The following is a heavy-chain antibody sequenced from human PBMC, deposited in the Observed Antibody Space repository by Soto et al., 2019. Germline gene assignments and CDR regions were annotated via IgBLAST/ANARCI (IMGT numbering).Heavy chain of an antibody. Sequence: EVQLVESGGGLVQPGRSLRLSCAASGFTFDDYAMHWVRQIPGKGLEWVSIISWNSESIRYADSAKGRFTISRDNARKSLFLQMNSLRVEDTALYFCARDRGTGSVYLYSGMDVWGRGTTVTVSS. D-gene: IGHD1-1*01. CDR2: ISWNSESI. CDR1: GFTFDDYA. CDR3: ARDRGTGSVYLYSGMDV. J-gene: IGHJ6*02. V-gene: IGHV3-9*01.